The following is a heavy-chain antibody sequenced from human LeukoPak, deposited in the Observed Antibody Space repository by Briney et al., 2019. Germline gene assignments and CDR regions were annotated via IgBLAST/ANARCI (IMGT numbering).Heavy chain of an antibody. D-gene: IGHD2-15*01. CDR2: IKQDGSEK. CDR1: GFTFSNYW. CDR3: AKLVVVTATQWYFDL. J-gene: IGHJ2*01. V-gene: IGHV3-7*03. Sequence: GGSLRLSCAASGFTFSNYWMGWLRQAPGKGLDWVANIKQDGSEKYYLDSGKGRFTISRDNAKNSLYLQMNSLGAEDTAVYYCAKLVVVTATQWYFDLWGRGTLVTVSS.